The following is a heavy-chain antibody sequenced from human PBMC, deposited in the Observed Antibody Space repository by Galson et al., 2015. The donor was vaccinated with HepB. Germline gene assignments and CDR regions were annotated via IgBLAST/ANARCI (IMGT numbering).Heavy chain of an antibody. CDR2: ISGSGGST. CDR3: AKDRPTPKWELQRDYYYYGMDV. Sequence: SLRLSCAASGFTFSSYAMSWVRQAPGKGLEWVSAISGSGGSTYYADSVKGRFTISRDNSKNTLYLQMNSLRAEDTAVYYCAKDRPTPKWELQRDYYYYGMDVWGQGTTVTVSS. V-gene: IGHV3-23*01. CDR1: GFTFSSYA. D-gene: IGHD1-26*01. J-gene: IGHJ6*02.